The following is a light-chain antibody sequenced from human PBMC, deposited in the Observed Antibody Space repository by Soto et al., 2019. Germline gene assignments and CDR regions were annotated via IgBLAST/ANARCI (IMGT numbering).Light chain of an antibody. CDR1: QSITHW. Sequence: DIQMTQSPSTLPASVVDRVTITCRASQSITHWLAWYQQKPGKAPKLLIYAASSLQSGVPSRFSGSGSGTDFTLAISSLQPEDFATYYCQQSYSTPQTFGQGTKVDIK. J-gene: IGKJ1*01. CDR3: QQSYSTPQT. V-gene: IGKV1-39*01. CDR2: AAS.